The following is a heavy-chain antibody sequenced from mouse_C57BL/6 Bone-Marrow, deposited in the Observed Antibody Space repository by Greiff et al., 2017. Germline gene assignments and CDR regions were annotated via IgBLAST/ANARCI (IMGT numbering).Heavy chain of an antibody. V-gene: IGHV7-1*01. CDR3: ARDAITTVGGAMDY. J-gene: IGHJ4*01. Sequence: EVMLVVESGGGLVQSGRSLRLSCATSGFTFSDFYMEWVRQAPGKGLEWIAASRNKANDYTTEYSASVKGRFIVSRDTSQSILYLQMNALRAEVTAIYYCARDAITTVGGAMDYWGQGTSVTVSS. CDR1: GFTFSDFY. D-gene: IGHD1-1*01. CDR2: SRNKANDYTT.